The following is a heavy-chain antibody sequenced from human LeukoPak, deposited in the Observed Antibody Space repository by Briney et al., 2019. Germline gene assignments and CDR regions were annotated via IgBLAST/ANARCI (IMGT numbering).Heavy chain of an antibody. CDR3: ARVLGYKPFDY. V-gene: IGHV1-69*04. CDR1: GYTFTSYD. Sequence: GASVKVSCKASGYTFTSYDINWVRQATGQGLEWMGRIIPILGIANYAQKFQGRVTITADKSTSTAYMELSSLRSEDTAVYYCARVLGYKPFDYWGQGTLVTVSS. D-gene: IGHD3-10*01. J-gene: IGHJ4*02. CDR2: IIPILGIA.